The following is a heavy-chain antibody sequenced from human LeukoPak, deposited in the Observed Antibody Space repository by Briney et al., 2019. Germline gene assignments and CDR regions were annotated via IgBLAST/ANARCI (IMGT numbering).Heavy chain of an antibody. V-gene: IGHV4-39*07. D-gene: IGHD6-6*01. Sequence: PSETLSLTCTVSGGSISSSSYYWGWIRQPPGKGLEWIGSIYYSGSTYYNPSLKCRVTISVDTSKNQFSLKLSSVTAADTAVYYCARVGYSSSSQYVYWGQGTLVTVSS. CDR2: IYYSGST. CDR3: ARVGYSSSSQYVY. CDR1: GGSISSSSYY. J-gene: IGHJ4*02.